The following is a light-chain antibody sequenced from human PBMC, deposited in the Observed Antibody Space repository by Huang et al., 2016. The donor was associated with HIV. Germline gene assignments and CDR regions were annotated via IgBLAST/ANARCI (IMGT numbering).Light chain of an antibody. CDR3: QQYDNLYT. Sequence: DIQMTQSPSSLSASVGDRVTITCQASQDISSYLNWYQQKPGKAPKLLIYDASNVETGVPSRFSGSGSGTDFTFTISSLQPEDIATYYCQQYDNLYTFGQGTKLEI. CDR2: DAS. V-gene: IGKV1-33*01. J-gene: IGKJ2*01. CDR1: QDISSY.